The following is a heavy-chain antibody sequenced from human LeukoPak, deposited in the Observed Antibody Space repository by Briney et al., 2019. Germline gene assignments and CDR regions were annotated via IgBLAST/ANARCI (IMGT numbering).Heavy chain of an antibody. J-gene: IGHJ6*02. CDR1: GFTFSSIG. V-gene: IGHV3-33*08. CDR2: IWYDGSNK. CDR3: ARGGYCSSTSCYRFNYYYYGMDV. D-gene: IGHD2-2*02. Sequence: GGSLRLSCAASGFTFSSIGMSWVRQAPGKGLEWVAVIWYDGSNKYYADSVKGRFTISRDNSKNTLYLQMNSLRAEDTAVYYCARGGYCSSTSCYRFNYYYYGMDVWGQGTTVTVSS.